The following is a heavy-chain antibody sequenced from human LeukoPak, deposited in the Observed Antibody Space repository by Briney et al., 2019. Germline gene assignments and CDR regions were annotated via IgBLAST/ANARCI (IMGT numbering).Heavy chain of an antibody. CDR3: ASLDGSGSYSGNYYYGMDV. V-gene: IGHV3-21*01. CDR1: GFTFSSYS. D-gene: IGHD3-10*01. Sequence: PGGSLRLSCAAPGFTFSSYSMNWVRQAPGKGPEWVSSISSSSSYIYYADSVKGRFTISRDNAKNSLYLQMNSLRAEDTAVYYCASLDGSGSYSGNYYYGMDVWGQGTTVTVSS. J-gene: IGHJ6*02. CDR2: ISSSSSYI.